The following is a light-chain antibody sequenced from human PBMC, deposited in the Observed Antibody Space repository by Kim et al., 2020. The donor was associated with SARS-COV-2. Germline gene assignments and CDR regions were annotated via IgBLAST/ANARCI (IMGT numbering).Light chain of an antibody. J-gene: IGKJ5*01. CDR3: QQRSNWPPIT. CDR1: QSVSSY. V-gene: IGKV3-11*01. CDR2: DAS. Sequence: SPGERATLSCRARQSVSSYLAWYQQKPGQAPRLLIYDASNRATGIPARFSGSGSGTDFTLTISSLEPEDFAVYYCQQRSNWPPITFGQGTRLDIK.